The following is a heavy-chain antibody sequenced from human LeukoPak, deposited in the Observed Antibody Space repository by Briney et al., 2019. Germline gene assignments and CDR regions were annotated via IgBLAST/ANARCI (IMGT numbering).Heavy chain of an antibody. D-gene: IGHD1-26*01. CDR1: GGSLSIGSYY. CDR3: ARDRIVGATRDAFDI. CDR2: IYTSGST. Sequence: PSETLSLTCTVSGGSLSIGSYYWSWIRQPAGKGLEWIGLIYTSGSTNYNPSLKSRVTISVDTYKNQFSLKLSSVTAADTAVYYCARDRIVGATRDAFDIWGQGTMVTVSS. V-gene: IGHV4-61*02. J-gene: IGHJ3*02.